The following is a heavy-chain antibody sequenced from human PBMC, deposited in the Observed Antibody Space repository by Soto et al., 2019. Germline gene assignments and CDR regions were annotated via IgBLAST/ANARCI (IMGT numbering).Heavy chain of an antibody. CDR1: GFTFSSYW. D-gene: IGHD3-22*01. J-gene: IGHJ6*02. CDR2: INSDGSST. Sequence: GGSLRLSCAASGFTFSSYWMHWVRQAPGKGLVWVSRINSDGSSTSYADSVKGRFTISRDKAKNTLYLQMNSLRAEDTAVYYCARGEVYYDSSDHYYGMDVWGQGTTVTVSS. V-gene: IGHV3-74*01. CDR3: ARGEVYYDSSDHYYGMDV.